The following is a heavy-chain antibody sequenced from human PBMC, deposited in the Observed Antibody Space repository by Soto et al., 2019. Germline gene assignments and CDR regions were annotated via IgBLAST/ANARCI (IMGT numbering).Heavy chain of an antibody. Sequence: PGESLKISCKGSGYSFTSYWIGWVRQMPGKGLEWMGIIYPGDSDTRYSPSFQGQVTISADKSISTAYLQWSSLKASDTAMYYCARRYAGGYEGVNWFDPWGQGTLVTVSS. CDR1: GYSFTSYW. V-gene: IGHV5-51*01. D-gene: IGHD5-12*01. CDR2: IYPGDSDT. J-gene: IGHJ5*02. CDR3: ARRYAGGYEGVNWFDP.